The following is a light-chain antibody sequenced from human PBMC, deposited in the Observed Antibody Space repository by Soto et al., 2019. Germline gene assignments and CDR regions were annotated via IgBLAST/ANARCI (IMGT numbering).Light chain of an antibody. V-gene: IGKV1-33*01. Sequence: DIQMTQSPSSLSASVGDRVTITCQASQDISDYLNWYQHKPGKAPKLLIYDASNLETGVPSRFSGSGSGTDFIFTITSLQPDDIATYYCQQYYNFPELSFGGGTKVDLK. J-gene: IGKJ4*01. CDR3: QQYYNFPELS. CDR1: QDISDY. CDR2: DAS.